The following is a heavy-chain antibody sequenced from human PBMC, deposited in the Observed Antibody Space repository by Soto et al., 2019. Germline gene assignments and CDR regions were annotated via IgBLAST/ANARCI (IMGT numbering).Heavy chain of an antibody. D-gene: IGHD2-15*01. Sequence: QVQLRESGPGLVKPSETLPLTCSVSGGSISPYYWSWIRHPPGQGLEWIGFVSYTGNTNYNPSLESRVTLSVDTSKNQLSLKVNSVTAADTAVYYCAKSEDIVVDWFDPWGQGTLVIVSS. CDR3: AKSEDIVVDWFDP. V-gene: IGHV4-59*01. J-gene: IGHJ5*02. CDR1: GGSISPYY. CDR2: VSYTGNT.